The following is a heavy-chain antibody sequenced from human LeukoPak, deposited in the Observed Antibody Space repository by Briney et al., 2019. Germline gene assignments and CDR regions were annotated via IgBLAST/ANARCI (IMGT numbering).Heavy chain of an antibody. CDR2: ISASGENT. J-gene: IGHJ4*02. CDR3: ATDIVVVVAATPHTVTRVNDY. D-gene: IGHD2-15*01. Sequence: GGSLRLSFAASGFTFSNYAMSWVRQAPGKGLEWVSSISASGENTYYADSVKGRFTISRDNSKNTLYLQMNSLRAEDTAVYYCATDIVVVVAATPHTVTRVNDYWGQGTLVTVSS. V-gene: IGHV3-23*01. CDR1: GFTFSNYA.